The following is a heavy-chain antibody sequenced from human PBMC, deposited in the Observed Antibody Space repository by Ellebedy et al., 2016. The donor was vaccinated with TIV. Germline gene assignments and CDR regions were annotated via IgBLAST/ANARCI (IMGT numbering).Heavy chain of an antibody. CDR1: GFTFSSYD. V-gene: IGHV3-30*18. D-gene: IGHD3-10*01. CDR2: ISYDGSEK. Sequence: GESLKISCAASGFTFSSYDMHWVRQAPGKGLEWVALISYDGSEKYNADSVKGRFTISRDSSKNTLYLQMNSLRVKDTAIYFCVKDSGRSGWSSDNWGQGTLVTVSS. CDR3: VKDSGRSGWSSDN. J-gene: IGHJ4*02.